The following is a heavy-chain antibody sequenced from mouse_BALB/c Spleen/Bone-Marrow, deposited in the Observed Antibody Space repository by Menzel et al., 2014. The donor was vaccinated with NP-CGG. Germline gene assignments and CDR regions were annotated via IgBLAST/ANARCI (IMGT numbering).Heavy chain of an antibody. J-gene: IGHJ3*01. V-gene: IGHV1-59*01. CDR1: GYSFTSYW. CDR3: ASYGSSPAWFAY. Sequence: QLSSAGPLLVRSVSSVKISCKASGYSFTSYWMHWVKQRPGQGLEWIGMIDPSDSETRLNQMFKDKATLTVDKSSSTAYMQLSSPTSEDSAVYYCASYGSSPAWFAYWGQGTLVTVSA. CDR2: IDPSDSET. D-gene: IGHD1-1*01.